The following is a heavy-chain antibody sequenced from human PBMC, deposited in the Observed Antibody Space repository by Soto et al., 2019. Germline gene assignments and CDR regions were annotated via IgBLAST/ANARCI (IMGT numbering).Heavy chain of an antibody. CDR2: IFYTGST. CDR1: GASISTYY. Sequence: SETLSLTCTVSGASISTYYWSWIRQPPGKGLEWIGYIFYTGSTNYSPSLKNRVTISVDTSKSQFSLKLSSVTAADTAVYYCARGVIAAAGTGYFDYWGQGILVTVS. D-gene: IGHD6-13*01. CDR3: ARGVIAAAGTGYFDY. V-gene: IGHV4-59*01. J-gene: IGHJ4*02.